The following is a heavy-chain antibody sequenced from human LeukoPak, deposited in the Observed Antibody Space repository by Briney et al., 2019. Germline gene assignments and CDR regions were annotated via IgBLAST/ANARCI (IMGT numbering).Heavy chain of an antibody. J-gene: IGHJ4*02. Sequence: SETLSLTCAVYGGSFSGYYWSWIRQPPGKGLEWIGEINHSGSTNYNPSLKSRVTISVDTSKNQFSLKLSSATAADTAVYYCAREVQMGASDYWGQGTLVTVSS. V-gene: IGHV4-34*01. CDR1: GGSFSGYY. CDR2: INHSGST. CDR3: AREVQMGASDY. D-gene: IGHD1-26*01.